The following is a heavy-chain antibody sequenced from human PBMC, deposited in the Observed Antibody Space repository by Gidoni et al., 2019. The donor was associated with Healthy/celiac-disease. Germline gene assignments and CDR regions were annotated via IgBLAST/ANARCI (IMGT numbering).Heavy chain of an antibody. Sequence: EVQLVESGGGLVKPGGSLSLSCAASGFTFSSYSMNWVRQAPGKGLEWVSSISSSSSYIYYADSVKGRFTISRDNAKNSLYLQMNSLRAEDTAVYYCARGSGWRRDYYYYYMDVWGKGTTVTVSS. D-gene: IGHD6-19*01. CDR3: ARGSGWRRDYYYYYMDV. V-gene: IGHV3-21*01. CDR1: GFTFSSYS. J-gene: IGHJ6*03. CDR2: ISSSSSYI.